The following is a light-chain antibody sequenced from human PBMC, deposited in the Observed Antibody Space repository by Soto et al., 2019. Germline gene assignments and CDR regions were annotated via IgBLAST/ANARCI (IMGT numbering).Light chain of an antibody. CDR3: QQRTNWPLT. CDR2: DAS. J-gene: IGKJ4*01. Sequence: EIVLTQSPATLSLSPGERATLSCRASQSVSSYLAWYQQKPGQAPRLLIYDASNRATGIPARFSGSGSGTDFTLNISSLEPEDFAVYYRQQRTNWPLTFGGGTKVEIK. V-gene: IGKV3-11*01. CDR1: QSVSSY.